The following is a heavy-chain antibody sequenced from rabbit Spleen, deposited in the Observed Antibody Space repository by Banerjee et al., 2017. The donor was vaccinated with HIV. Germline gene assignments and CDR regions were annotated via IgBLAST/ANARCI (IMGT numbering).Heavy chain of an antibody. J-gene: IGHJ6*01. CDR2: VSTSSGKT. CDR1: GFSFSGVYW. Sequence: QSLEESGGGLVKPGASLTLTCKASGFSFSGVYWICWVRQAPGKGLEWIACVSTSSGKTIYANWAKGRFTISKTSSTTVTLQMTSLTAADTATYFCARGGNTARNNYGGLWGPGTLVTVS. D-gene: IGHD6-1*01. V-gene: IGHV1S40*01. CDR3: ARGGNTARNNYGGL.